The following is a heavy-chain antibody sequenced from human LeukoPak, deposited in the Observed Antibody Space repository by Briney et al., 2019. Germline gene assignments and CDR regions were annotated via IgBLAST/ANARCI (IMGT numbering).Heavy chain of an antibody. Sequence: GGSLRLSCAASGFTFDDYAMHWVRQAPGKGLEWVSAISDNGGDTKYADSVKGRFTISRDNSKNTLYLQMNSLRAEDTAIYYCGKDWKLDYWGQGTLVTVSS. D-gene: IGHD1-1*01. V-gene: IGHV3-23*01. CDR3: GKDWKLDY. CDR1: GFTFDDYA. J-gene: IGHJ4*02. CDR2: ISDNGGDT.